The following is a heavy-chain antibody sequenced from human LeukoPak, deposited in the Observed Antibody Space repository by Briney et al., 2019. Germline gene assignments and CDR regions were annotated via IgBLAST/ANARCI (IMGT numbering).Heavy chain of an antibody. CDR2: ISYDGSNK. CDR1: GFTFSNYA. V-gene: IGHV3-30-3*02. CDR3: AKFLGALDS. J-gene: IGHJ4*02. D-gene: IGHD1-26*01. Sequence: GGSLRLSCAASGFTFSNYAMHWVRQAPGKGLEWVAVISYDGSNKYYADSVKGRFTISRDNSKNTLYLQMNSLRAEDTAVYYCAKFLGALDSWGQGTLVTVSS.